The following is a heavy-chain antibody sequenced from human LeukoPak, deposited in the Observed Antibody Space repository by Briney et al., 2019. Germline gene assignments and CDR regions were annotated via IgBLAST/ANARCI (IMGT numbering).Heavy chain of an antibody. D-gene: IGHD1-26*01. CDR3: ARDSGSYISPFDY. CDR1: GSSISSYY. Sequence: SETLSLTCTVSGSSISSYYWTWVRQPPGKGLEYIGYIYYTGSTNSSPSLKSRVTISLDTSKNQFSLKLNSVTAADTAVYYCARDSGSYISPFDYWGQGTLVTVSS. CDR2: IYYTGST. V-gene: IGHV4-59*12. J-gene: IGHJ4*02.